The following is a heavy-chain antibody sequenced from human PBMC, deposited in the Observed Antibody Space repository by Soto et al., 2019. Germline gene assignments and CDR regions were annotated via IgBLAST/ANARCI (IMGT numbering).Heavy chain of an antibody. V-gene: IGHV3-30*18. D-gene: IGHD3-10*01. CDR3: AKDIGVGVPNVGY. CDR1: GFTFSSYG. Sequence: GGSRRLSCAASGFTFSSYGMHWVRQAPGKGLEWVAVISYDGSNKYYADSVKGRFTISRDNSKNTLYLQMNSLRAEDTAVYYCAKDIGVGVPNVGYWGQGTLVTVSS. J-gene: IGHJ4*02. CDR2: ISYDGSNK.